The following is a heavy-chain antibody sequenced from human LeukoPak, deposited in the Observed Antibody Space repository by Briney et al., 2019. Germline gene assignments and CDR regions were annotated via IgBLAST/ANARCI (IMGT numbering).Heavy chain of an antibody. CDR3: AKDGATTVTTPNWYFDL. CDR2: FSGSGGST. D-gene: IGHD4-17*01. J-gene: IGHJ2*01. CDR1: GFTFSSYA. V-gene: IGHV3-23*01. Sequence: GGSLRLSCAASGFTFSSYAMSWVRQAPGKGLECISGFSGSGGSTYYADSVKGRFTISRDNSKNTLYLQMNSLRAEDTAVYYCAKDGATTVTTPNWYFDLWGRGTLVTVSS.